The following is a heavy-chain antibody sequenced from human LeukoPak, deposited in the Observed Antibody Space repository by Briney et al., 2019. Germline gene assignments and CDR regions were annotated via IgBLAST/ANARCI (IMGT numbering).Heavy chain of an antibody. J-gene: IGHJ6*02. V-gene: IGHV3-21*01. D-gene: IGHD6-19*01. CDR1: GFTFSSYS. CDR3: ARKYTSDRSYGMDV. CDR2: ISSSSSYI. Sequence: GGSLRLSCAASGFTFSSYSMNWVRQAPGKGLEWVSSISSSSSYIYYADSVKGRFTISRDNAKNSLYLQMNSLRAEDTAVYYCARKYTSDRSYGMDVWGQGTTVTVSS.